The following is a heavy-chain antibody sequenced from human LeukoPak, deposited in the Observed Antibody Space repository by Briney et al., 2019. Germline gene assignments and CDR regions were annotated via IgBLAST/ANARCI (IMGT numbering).Heavy chain of an antibody. V-gene: IGHV3-21*01. CDR1: GFTFSSYS. CDR3: ARVGLGYYGSGFYYNYMDV. D-gene: IGHD3-10*01. J-gene: IGHJ6*03. CDR2: ISSSSSYI. Sequence: PGGSLRLSCAASGFTFSSYSMNWVRQAPGKGLEWVSSISSSSSYIYYADSVKGRFTISRDNAKNSLYLQMNSLRAEDTAVYYCARVGLGYYGSGFYYNYMDVWGKGTTVTISS.